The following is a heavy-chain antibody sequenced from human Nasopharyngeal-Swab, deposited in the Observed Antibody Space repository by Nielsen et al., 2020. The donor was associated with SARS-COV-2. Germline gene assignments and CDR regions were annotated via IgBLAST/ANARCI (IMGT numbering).Heavy chain of an antibody. CDR3: VGHSSTGTYAFAN. CDR1: GYSFTIYW. J-gene: IGHJ4*02. D-gene: IGHD1-1*01. Sequence: GGSLRLSCKAYGYSFTIYWITWVRQMSGKGLEWMGRIDPSDSYSMYSPSFQGHVTFSADQSTSTAFLEWSSLKASDTAMYYCVGHSSTGTYAFANWGQGTLVTVSS. V-gene: IGHV5-10-1*01. CDR2: IDPSDSYS.